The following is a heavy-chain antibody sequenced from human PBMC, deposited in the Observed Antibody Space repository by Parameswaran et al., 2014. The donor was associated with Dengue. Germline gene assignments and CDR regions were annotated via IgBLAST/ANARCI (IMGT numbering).Heavy chain of an antibody. J-gene: IGHJ6*04. D-gene: IGHD3-10*01. CDR3: ARSRTHYGSGSPYYYYGMDV. CDR2: IDWDDDK. V-gene: IGHV2-70*01. Sequence: RWIRQPPGKALEWLALIDWDDDKYYSTSLKTRLTISKDTSKNQVVLTMTNMDPVDTATYYCARSRTHYGSGSPYYYYGMDVWAKDHGHRLL.